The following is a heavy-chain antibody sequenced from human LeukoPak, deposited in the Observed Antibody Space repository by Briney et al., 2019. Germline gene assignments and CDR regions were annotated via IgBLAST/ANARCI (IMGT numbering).Heavy chain of an antibody. CDR3: AREGNWFDP. J-gene: IGHJ5*02. Sequence: PSETLSLTCTVSGGSISSYYWSWIRQPPGKGLEWIGYIYYSGGTDYNPSLTSGVTISVDTSKNQFSLKLSSVTAADPDVYYWAREGNWFDPWGQGTLVTVSS. CDR2: IYYSGGT. V-gene: IGHV4-59*01. CDR1: GGSISSYY.